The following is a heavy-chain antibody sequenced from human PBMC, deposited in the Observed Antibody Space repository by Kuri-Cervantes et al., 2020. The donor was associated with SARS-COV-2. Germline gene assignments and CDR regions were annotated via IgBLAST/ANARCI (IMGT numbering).Heavy chain of an antibody. V-gene: IGHV3-23*01. Sequence: GESLKISCAASGFTFSSYAMSWVCQAPGKGLEWVSAISGSGGSTYYAGSVKGRFTISRDNSKNTLYLQMNSLRAEDTAVYYCAKPEAAGPFYYGMDVWGQGTTVTVSS. D-gene: IGHD6-13*01. J-gene: IGHJ6*02. CDR1: GFTFSSYA. CDR3: AKPEAAGPFYYGMDV. CDR2: ISGSGGST.